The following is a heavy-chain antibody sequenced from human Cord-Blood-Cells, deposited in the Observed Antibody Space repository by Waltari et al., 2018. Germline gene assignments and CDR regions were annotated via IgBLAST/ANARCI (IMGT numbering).Heavy chain of an antibody. Sequence: QVQLVESGGGVVQPGRSLRLSCAASGFTFSSYGMHWVRQAPGKGLEWVAVIWYDGSNKYYADSVKGRFTISRDNSKNTLYLQMNSLRAEDTAVYYCARGFHLYSSSWYPDYWGQGTLVTVSS. J-gene: IGHJ4*02. D-gene: IGHD6-13*01. CDR3: ARGFHLYSSSWYPDY. CDR1: GFTFSSYG. V-gene: IGHV3-33*01. CDR2: IWYDGSNK.